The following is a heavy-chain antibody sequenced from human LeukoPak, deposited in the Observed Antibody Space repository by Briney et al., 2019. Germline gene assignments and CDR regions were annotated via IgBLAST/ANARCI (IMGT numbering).Heavy chain of an antibody. J-gene: IGHJ4*02. V-gene: IGHV3-20*04. Sequence: GGSLRLSCAASGFTFDDNGMSWVRQAPGKGLEWVSGINWNGGSTGYADSVKGRFTISRDNAKNSLYLQMNSLRAEDTALYYCATHPYYYGSGSYPHYLDYWGQGTLVTVSS. CDR1: GFTFDDNG. D-gene: IGHD3-10*01. CDR2: INWNGGST. CDR3: ATHPYYYGSGSYPHYLDY.